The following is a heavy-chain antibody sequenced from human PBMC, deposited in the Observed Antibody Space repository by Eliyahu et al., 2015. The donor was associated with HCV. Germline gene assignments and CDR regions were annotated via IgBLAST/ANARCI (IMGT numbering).Heavy chain of an antibody. Sequence: QVQLVESGGGVVQPGRSLRLSCAASGFTFSSYGMHWVRQAPGKGLEWVAVISYDGSNKYYADSVKGRFTISRDNSKNTLYLQMNSLRAEDTAVYYCALGSPYGYNSLSASAFDIWGQGTMVTVSS. V-gene: IGHV3-30*03. CDR1: GFTFSSYG. D-gene: IGHD5-24*01. J-gene: IGHJ3*02. CDR2: ISYDGSNK. CDR3: ALGSPYGYNSLSASAFDI.